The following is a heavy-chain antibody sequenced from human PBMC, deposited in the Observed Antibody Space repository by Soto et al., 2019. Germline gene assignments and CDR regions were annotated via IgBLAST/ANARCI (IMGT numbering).Heavy chain of an antibody. Sequence: GGSLRLSCAASGFTFSSYAMHWVRQAPGKGLEWVAVISYDGSNKYYADSVKGRFTISRDNSKNTLYLQMNSLRAEDTAVYYCARVTERAVAGIDYWXQGTLVTVSS. CDR3: ARVTERAVAGIDY. CDR1: GFTFSSYA. J-gene: IGHJ4*02. V-gene: IGHV3-30-3*01. CDR2: ISYDGSNK. D-gene: IGHD6-19*01.